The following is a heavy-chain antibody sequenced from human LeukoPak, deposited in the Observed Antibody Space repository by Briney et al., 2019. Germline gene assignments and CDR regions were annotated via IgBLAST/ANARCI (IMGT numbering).Heavy chain of an antibody. Sequence: PGGSLRLSCAASGFTVSSNYMSWVRQAPGKGLEWVSVIYSGGSTYYADSVKGRFTISRDNSKNTLYLQMNSLRAEDTGVYYCARVPAGWRSFYYYGMDVWGQGTTVTVSS. CDR2: IYSGGST. J-gene: IGHJ6*02. CDR3: ARVPAGWRSFYYYGMDV. CDR1: GFTVSSNY. V-gene: IGHV3-66*01. D-gene: IGHD2-15*01.